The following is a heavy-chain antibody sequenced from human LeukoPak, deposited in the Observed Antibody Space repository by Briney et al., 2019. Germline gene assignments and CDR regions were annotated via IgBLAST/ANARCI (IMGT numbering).Heavy chain of an antibody. CDR1: GFTFSSYG. D-gene: IGHD2-15*01. CDR3: AKVVHSDIVVVVAATGIDY. V-gene: IGHV3-30*02. J-gene: IGHJ4*02. Sequence: GGSLRLSCAASGFTFSSYGMHWVRQAPGKGLERVAFIRYDGSNKYYADSVKGRFTISRDNSKNTLYLQMNSLRAEDTAVYYCAKVVHSDIVVVVAATGIDYWGQGTLVTVSS. CDR2: IRYDGSNK.